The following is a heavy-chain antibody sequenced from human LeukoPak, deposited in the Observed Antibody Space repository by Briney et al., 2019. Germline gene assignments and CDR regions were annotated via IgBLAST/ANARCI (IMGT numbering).Heavy chain of an antibody. Sequence: GGSLRLSCAASGFTVSSNYMSWVRQAPGKGLEWVSVIYSGGSTYYADSVKGRFTISRDNSKNTLYLQMNSLRAEDTAVCYCARKYSSSPFDYWGQGTLVTVSS. V-gene: IGHV3-53*01. CDR3: ARKYSSSPFDY. D-gene: IGHD6-6*01. CDR1: GFTVSSNY. J-gene: IGHJ4*02. CDR2: IYSGGST.